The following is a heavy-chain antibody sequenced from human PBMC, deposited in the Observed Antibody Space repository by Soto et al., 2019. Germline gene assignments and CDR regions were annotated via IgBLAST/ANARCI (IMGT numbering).Heavy chain of an antibody. D-gene: IGHD3-22*01. J-gene: IGHJ4*02. V-gene: IGHV1-46*01. CDR2: INPSGGST. CDR3: AREYGNYDSSGYYAY. CDR1: GYSFTSYF. Sequence: ASVKVSCKTSGYSFTSYFIHWVRQAPGQGLEWMGIINPSGGSTNYAQRLQGRVSMTRDRSTSTVHMELSSLRSDDTAMYYCAREYGNYDSSGYYAYWGQGTLVTVSS.